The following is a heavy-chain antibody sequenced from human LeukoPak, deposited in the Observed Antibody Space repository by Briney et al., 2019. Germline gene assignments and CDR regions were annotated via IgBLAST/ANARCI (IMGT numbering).Heavy chain of an antibody. J-gene: IGHJ4*02. CDR2: ISSNGGST. Sequence: GGSLRLSCSASGFTFSSYAMHWVRQAPGKGLEYVLVISSNGGSTYYADSVKGRFTISRDNSKNTLYLQMSSLRAEDTAVYYCVKDDVGVAAAGYFDYWGQGTLVTVSS. CDR1: GFTFSSYA. D-gene: IGHD6-13*01. CDR3: VKDDVGVAAAGYFDY. V-gene: IGHV3-64D*06.